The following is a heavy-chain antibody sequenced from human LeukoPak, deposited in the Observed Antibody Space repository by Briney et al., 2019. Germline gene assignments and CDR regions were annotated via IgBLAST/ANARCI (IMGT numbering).Heavy chain of an antibody. J-gene: IGHJ5*02. CDR3: ARAFALGGAMVTSYWFDP. Sequence: GASVKVSCKASGYTFTSYYTHWVRQAPGQGLEWMGIINPSGGSTSYAQKFQGRVTMTRDMSTSTVYMELSSLRSEDTAVYYCARAFALGGAMVTSYWFDPWGQGTLVTVSS. D-gene: IGHD5-18*01. V-gene: IGHV1-46*01. CDR2: INPSGGST. CDR1: GYTFTSYY.